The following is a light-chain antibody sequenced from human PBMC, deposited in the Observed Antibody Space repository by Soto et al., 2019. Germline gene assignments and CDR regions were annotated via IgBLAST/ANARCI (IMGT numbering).Light chain of an antibody. J-gene: IGKJ5*01. V-gene: IGKV1-12*01. CDR3: QQANRFPIT. Sequence: DIQMTQSPSSVSASVGDRVTVTCRASQGIRNWLAWYQQKAGRAPKLLISGASNLQSGVPSRFSGSRSGTDFNLTISSLQPVDFATYYCQQANRFPITFVQGTRLEIK. CDR2: GAS. CDR1: QGIRNW.